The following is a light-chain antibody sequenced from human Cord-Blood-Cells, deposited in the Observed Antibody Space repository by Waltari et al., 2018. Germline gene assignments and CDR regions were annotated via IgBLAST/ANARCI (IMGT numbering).Light chain of an antibody. Sequence: EIVMTQSPATLSVSPGERATLSCRASQSVSSNLAWYQHKPGQAPRLLIYGASTRATGSPARFSGSGSGTEFTLTISSLQSEDFAVYDCQQYNNWPRLTFGGGTKVEIK. CDR2: GAS. CDR3: QQYNNWPRLT. V-gene: IGKV3-15*01. CDR1: QSVSSN. J-gene: IGKJ4*01.